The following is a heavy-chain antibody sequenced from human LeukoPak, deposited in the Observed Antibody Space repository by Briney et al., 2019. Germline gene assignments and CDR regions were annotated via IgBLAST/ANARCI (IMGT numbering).Heavy chain of an antibody. CDR2: IRFDGSNVGSNV. J-gene: IGHJ5*02. CDR3: AKDLFAMTQWVQLGS. CDR1: GFTFSTYG. D-gene: IGHD1-1*01. Sequence: GGSLRLSCATSGFTFSTYGMHWVRQAPGKGLEWVAFIRFDGSNVGSNVYYADFVKGRFTISRDNSKNTLYLQMNSLRTEDTAVYYCAKDLFAMTQWVQLGSWGQGTLVTVSS. V-gene: IGHV3-30*02.